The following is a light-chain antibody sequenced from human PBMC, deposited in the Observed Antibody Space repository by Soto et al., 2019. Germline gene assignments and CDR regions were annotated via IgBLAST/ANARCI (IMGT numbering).Light chain of an antibody. Sequence: QSVLTQPASVSGSPGQSITISCTGTNSDVRGYTSVSWYQLHPGKAPKLIIFEVSLRPSGISNRFSGSKSRNTASLTISGLLAEDEADYYCASYTSTSTWVFGGGTQLTVL. CDR3: ASYTSTSTWV. V-gene: IGLV2-14*01. CDR2: EVS. CDR1: NSDVRGYTS. J-gene: IGLJ7*01.